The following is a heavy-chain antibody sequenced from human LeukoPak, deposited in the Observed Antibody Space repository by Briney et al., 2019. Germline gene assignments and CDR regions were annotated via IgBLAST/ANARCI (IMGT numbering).Heavy chain of an antibody. CDR1: SGSIISGSHY. D-gene: IGHD3-22*01. Sequence: SETLSLTCTVSSGSIISGSHYWGWIRQPPGKGLEWIGNIFYSGITYQNSSLKSRVTISVDASKNQFSLKMTSVTAADTAVYYCARVSHYYDSSGYYYGMDVWGQGTTVTVSS. V-gene: IGHV4-39*07. J-gene: IGHJ6*02. CDR2: IFYSGIT. CDR3: ARVSHYYDSSGYYYGMDV.